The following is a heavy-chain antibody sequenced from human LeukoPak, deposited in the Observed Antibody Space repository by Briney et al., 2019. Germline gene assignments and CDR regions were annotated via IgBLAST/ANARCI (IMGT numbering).Heavy chain of an antibody. CDR3: AGVDDYGDYRFDY. V-gene: IGHV1-69*04. Sequence: ASVKVSCKASGGTFSSYAISWVRQAPGQGLEWMGRIIPILGIANYAQKFQGRVTITADKSTSTAYMELSSLRSEDTAVYYCAGVDDYGDYRFDYWGQGTLVTVSS. CDR1: GGTFSSYA. CDR2: IIPILGIA. J-gene: IGHJ4*02. D-gene: IGHD4-17*01.